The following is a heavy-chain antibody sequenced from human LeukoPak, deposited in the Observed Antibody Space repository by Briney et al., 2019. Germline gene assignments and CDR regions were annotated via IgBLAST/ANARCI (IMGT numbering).Heavy chain of an antibody. V-gene: IGHV3-23*01. CDR2: ISDSTGST. D-gene: IGHD3-22*01. CDR3: AKRGVVIRVILVGFHKEAYYFDS. CDR1: GVTLSNYG. J-gene: IGHJ4*02. Sequence: PGGSLRLSCAVSGVTLSNYGMSWVRQAPGKGLEWVAGISDSTGSTNYADSVKGRFTISRDNPKNTLYRQMNSLRAEDTAVYFCAKRGVVIRVILVGFHKEAYYFDSWGQGALVTVSS.